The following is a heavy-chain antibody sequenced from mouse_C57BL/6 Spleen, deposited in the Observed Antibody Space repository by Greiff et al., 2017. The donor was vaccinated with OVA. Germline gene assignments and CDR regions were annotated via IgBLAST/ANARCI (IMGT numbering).Heavy chain of an antibody. Sequence: QVTLKESGPGLLQSSQTLSLTCSFSGFSLSTSGMGVSWIRQPSGKGLEWLAHIYWDDDKRYNPSLKSRLTISKDTSRNQVFLKITSVDTADTATYYCARTPYYYGSSGYAMDYWGQGTSVTVSS. CDR1: GFSLSTSGMG. V-gene: IGHV8-12*01. J-gene: IGHJ4*01. CDR3: ARTPYYYGSSGYAMDY. CDR2: IYWDDDK. D-gene: IGHD1-1*01.